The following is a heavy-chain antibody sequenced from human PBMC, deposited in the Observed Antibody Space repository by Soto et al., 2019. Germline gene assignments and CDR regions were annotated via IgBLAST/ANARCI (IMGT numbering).Heavy chain of an antibody. CDR2: IYYSGST. D-gene: IGHD6-13*01. V-gene: IGHV4-59*01. CDR1: GGSISSYY. J-gene: IGHJ3*02. CDR3: ARSRAGTDAFDI. Sequence: SSETLSLTCTVSGGSISSYYWSWIRRPPGKGLEWIGYIYYSGSTNYNPSLKSRVTISVDTSKNQFSLKLSSVTAADTAVYYCARSRAGTDAFDIWGQGTMVTVSS.